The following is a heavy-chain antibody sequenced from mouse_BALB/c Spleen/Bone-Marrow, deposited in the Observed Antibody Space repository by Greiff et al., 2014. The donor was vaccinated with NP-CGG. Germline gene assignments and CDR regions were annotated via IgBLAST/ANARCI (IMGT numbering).Heavy chain of an antibody. CDR1: AYSFTGYY. CDR2: INPYNGAA. V-gene: IGHV1-31*01. J-gene: IGHJ3*01. CDR3: ARAELGRLTY. Sequence: EVQLQQSGPELVKPGASVKISCKASAYSFTGYYMHWVKQSHVKSLEWIGLINPYNGAANYNQNFKDKASLTVDKSSNTAYMELHSLTSEDSAVYYCARAELGRLTYWGQGTLVTVSA. D-gene: IGHD4-1*01.